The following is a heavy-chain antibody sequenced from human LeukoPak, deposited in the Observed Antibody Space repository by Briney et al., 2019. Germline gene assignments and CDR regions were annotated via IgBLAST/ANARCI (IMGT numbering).Heavy chain of an antibody. V-gene: IGHV4-34*01. J-gene: IGHJ5*02. Sequence: SETLSLTCGVYGGSLSGYYWSWIRQPPGKGLEWIGEISQGEINHSGSTKYNPSLKSRVTISLDTSKKQFSLKLSSVIAADTAVYYCARAPMRSWFDPWGQGTLVTVFS. CDR2: ISQGEINHSGST. CDR1: GGSLSGYY. CDR3: ARAPMRSWFDP.